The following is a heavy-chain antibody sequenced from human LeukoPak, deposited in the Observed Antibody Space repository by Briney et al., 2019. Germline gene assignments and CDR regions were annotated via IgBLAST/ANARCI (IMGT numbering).Heavy chain of an antibody. Sequence: GGSLRLSCAATGFTFSSQAMSWVRQAPGKGLEWVSGISGSGGSTYYADSVKGRFTISRDISKNTLYLQMNSLRAEDTAVYYCAKQSSGWSAPFDYWGQGTLVTVSS. CDR1: GFTFSSQA. V-gene: IGHV3-23*01. CDR3: AKQSSGWSAPFDY. D-gene: IGHD6-19*01. CDR2: ISGSGGST. J-gene: IGHJ4*02.